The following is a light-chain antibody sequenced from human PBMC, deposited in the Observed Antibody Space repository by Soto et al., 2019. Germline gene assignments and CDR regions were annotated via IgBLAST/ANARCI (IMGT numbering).Light chain of an antibody. Sequence: EVVLTQSPATLSLSPGDRPTLSCRASQSVSIYLAWYQQKPGQAPRLLIYDASNRATGIPAKFSGSGSGTDFTLTISSLEPEASAVYICQQRSSSPPCITFGQGTRLEIK. CDR1: QSVSIY. V-gene: IGKV3-11*01. J-gene: IGKJ5*01. CDR3: QQRSSSPPCIT. CDR2: DAS.